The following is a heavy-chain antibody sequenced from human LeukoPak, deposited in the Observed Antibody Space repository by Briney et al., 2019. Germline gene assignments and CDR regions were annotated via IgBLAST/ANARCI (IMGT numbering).Heavy chain of an antibody. V-gene: IGHV3-7*01. CDR3: ARDGIITMIDY. D-gene: IGHD3-22*01. J-gene: IGHJ4*02. CDR2: IKQDGSEK. CDR1: GFTVSSNY. Sequence: GGSLRLSCAASGFTVSSNYMSWVRQAPGKGLEWVANIKQDGSEKYYVDSVKGRFTISRDNAKNSLYLQMNSLRAEDTAVYYCARDGIITMIDYWGQGTLVTVSS.